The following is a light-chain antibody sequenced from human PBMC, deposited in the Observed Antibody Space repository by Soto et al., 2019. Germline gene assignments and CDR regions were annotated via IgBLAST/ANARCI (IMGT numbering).Light chain of an antibody. Sequence: DIQMTQSPSTLSASEGDTVTIPCRGSKSIDNWLAWYQQKQGKAPTLLIYEASILQDGVTSRFSGTESGTEFTPPISSMRPDDFVTYYCQQYNDYSAWTFGHGTKVDIK. J-gene: IGKJ1*01. CDR3: QQYNDYSAWT. V-gene: IGKV1-5*03. CDR2: EAS. CDR1: KSIDNW.